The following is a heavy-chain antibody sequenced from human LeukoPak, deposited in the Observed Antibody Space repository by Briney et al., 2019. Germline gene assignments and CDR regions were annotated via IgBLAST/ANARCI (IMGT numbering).Heavy chain of an antibody. CDR3: ARDEQPPGDYYYYMDV. J-gene: IGHJ6*03. CDR2: IYTSGST. D-gene: IGHD1/OR15-1a*01. Sequence: SETLSLTCTVSGGSISSYYWSWIRQPAGKGLEWIGRIYTSGSTNYNPSLKSRVTMSVDTSKNQFSLKLSSVTAADTAVYYCARDEQPPGDYYYYMDVWGKGTTVTVSS. CDR1: GGSISSYY. V-gene: IGHV4-4*07.